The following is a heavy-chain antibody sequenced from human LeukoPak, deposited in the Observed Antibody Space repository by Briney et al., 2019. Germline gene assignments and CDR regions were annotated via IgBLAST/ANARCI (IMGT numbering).Heavy chain of an antibody. CDR3: AKGADIVAYIDY. J-gene: IGHJ4*02. V-gene: IGHV3-33*06. CDR2: IWYDGSNK. Sequence: GGSLRLSCAASGFTFSSYGMHWVRQAPGKGLEWVAVIWYDGSNKYYADSVKGRFTISRDNSKNTLYLQMNSLRPEDTAVYYCAKGADIVAYIDYWGQGTLVTVSS. CDR1: GFTFSSYG. D-gene: IGHD5-12*01.